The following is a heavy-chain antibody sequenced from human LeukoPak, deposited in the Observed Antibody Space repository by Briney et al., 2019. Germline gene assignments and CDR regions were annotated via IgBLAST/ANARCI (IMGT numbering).Heavy chain of an antibody. CDR2: VSRSGGST. Sequence: RTGGSLRLSCAASGFTCSNDAMTWLRQAPGKGLEWVSVVSRSGGSTYYADSVKGRFTISRDNSKNTLYLRMNSLRTEDTAVYFGERGQNYFGSGSPYNYYFDYWGQGVLVTVSS. CDR3: ERGQNYFGSGSPYNYYFDY. CDR1: GFTCSNDA. J-gene: IGHJ4*02. D-gene: IGHD3-10*01. V-gene: IGHV3-23*01.